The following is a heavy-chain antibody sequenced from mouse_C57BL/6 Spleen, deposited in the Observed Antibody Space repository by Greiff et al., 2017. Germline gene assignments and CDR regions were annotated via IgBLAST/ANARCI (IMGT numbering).Heavy chain of an antibody. CDR1: GFTFSDYY. V-gene: IGHV5-16*01. J-gene: IGHJ4*01. CDR2: INYDGSST. D-gene: IGHD4-1*01. CDR3: ARSLGRGAMDY. Sequence: EVMLVESEGGLVQPGSSMKLSCTASGFTFSDYYMAWVRQVPEKGLEWVANINYDGSSTYYLDSLKSRFIISRDNAKNILYLQMSSLKSEDTATYYCARSLGRGAMDYWGQGTSVTVSS.